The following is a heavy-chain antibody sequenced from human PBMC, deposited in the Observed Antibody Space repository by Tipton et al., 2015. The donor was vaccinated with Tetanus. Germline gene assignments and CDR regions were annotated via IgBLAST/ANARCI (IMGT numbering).Heavy chain of an antibody. V-gene: IGHV4-61*08. CDR3: ARGRNYGDYLDF. D-gene: IGHD4-17*01. J-gene: IGHJ4*02. Sequence: TLSLTCTVSGGSVNSGGYYWSWIRQPPGKGLEWIGYASYSGSSNYNPSLKSRVIISIDRSRSHFSLNLTSVTAADTALYYCARGRNYGDYLDFWGQGSLVTVSS. CDR1: GGSVNSGGYY. CDR2: ASYSGSS.